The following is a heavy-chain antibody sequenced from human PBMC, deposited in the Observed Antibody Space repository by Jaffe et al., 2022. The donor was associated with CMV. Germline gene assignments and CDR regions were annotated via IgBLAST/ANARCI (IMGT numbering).Heavy chain of an antibody. Sequence: QVQLQESGPGLVKPSETLSLTCTVSGGSVSGYYWSWIRQPPGKGLEWIAYIHYTGSTNYNPSLKSRVTISIDTSKNQFSLKLNSVTAADTAVYYCARHENHRSGTYPLDCWGQGTLVTVSS. J-gene: IGHJ4*02. CDR3: ARHENHRSGTYPLDC. CDR2: IHYTGST. V-gene: IGHV4-59*08. CDR1: GGSVSGYY. D-gene: IGHD3-10*01.